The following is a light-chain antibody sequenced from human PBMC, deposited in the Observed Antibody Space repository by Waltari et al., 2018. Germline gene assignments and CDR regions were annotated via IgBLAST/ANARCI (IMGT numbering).Light chain of an antibody. CDR2: DVT. CDR3: SSYTNDNKV. J-gene: IGLJ2*01. CDR1: SGNIGRNTY. Sequence: QSALTQPASVSGSPGQSITISCTGTSGNIGRNTYVSLYQQHPGKAPKLVIYDVTNRPSGVSNRFSGSKSGNTASLTISGLQTEDEADYYCSSYTNDNKVFGGGTKVTVL. V-gene: IGLV2-14*03.